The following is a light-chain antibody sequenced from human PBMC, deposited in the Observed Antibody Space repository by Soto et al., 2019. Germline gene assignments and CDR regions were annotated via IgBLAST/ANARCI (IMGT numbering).Light chain of an antibody. CDR1: QGVSRK. V-gene: IGKV3-15*01. CDR3: QQNHTLPIT. Sequence: EIVMTQSPATLSVAPGERVTLSCRASQGVSRKLAWYQHKSDQAPRLLISGASAGATGIPARFSGSGSGTEFTLTISSLQSENCAIYYCQQNHTLPITFRGGTKVEIK. CDR2: GAS. J-gene: IGKJ4*01.